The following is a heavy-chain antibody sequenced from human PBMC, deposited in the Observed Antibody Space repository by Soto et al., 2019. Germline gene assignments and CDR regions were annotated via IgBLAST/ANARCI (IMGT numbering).Heavy chain of an antibody. V-gene: IGHV2-5*02. J-gene: IGHJ4*02. D-gene: IGHD1-1*01. CDR3: AHRFHPYGSAWDQGMFDS. CDR1: GFSLSTSGVG. Sequence: QITLEESRPTRVKPTQTLTLTCTFSGFSLSTSGVGVGWVRQPPGKALEWLAFIYWDDDKRYSPSLRSRLTITKDTSKNLVVLTMTNMDPLDTATYYCAHRFHPYGSAWDQGMFDSWGQGTLVTVSS. CDR2: IYWDDDK.